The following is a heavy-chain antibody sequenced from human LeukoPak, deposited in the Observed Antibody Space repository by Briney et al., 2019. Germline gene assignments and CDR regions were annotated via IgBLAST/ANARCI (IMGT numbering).Heavy chain of an antibody. D-gene: IGHD3-10*01. V-gene: IGHV4-59*08. J-gene: IGHJ4*02. CDR3: ATGVRGVISIDY. Sequence: SETLSLASTVSGGSISSYYWSWIRQPPGKGLEWIGYIYYSGSTNYNPSLKSRVTISVDTSKNQFSLKLSSVTAADTAVYYCATGVRGVISIDYWSEGTLVTVSS. CDR1: GGSISSYY. CDR2: IYYSGST.